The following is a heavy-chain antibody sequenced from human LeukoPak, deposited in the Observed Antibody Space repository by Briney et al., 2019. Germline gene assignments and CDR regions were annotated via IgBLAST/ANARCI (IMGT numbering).Heavy chain of an antibody. Sequence: ASVKVSCKASGCTFTSYGISWVRQAPGQGLEWMGWISAYNGNTNYAQKLQGRVTMTTDTSTSTAYMELRSLRSDDTAVYYCARVTCDYVWGSYRSDLGRCRADYYYYYGMDVWGQGTTVTVSS. CDR1: GCTFTSYG. CDR2: ISAYNGNT. D-gene: IGHD3-16*02. CDR3: ARVTCDYVWGSYRSDLGRCRADYYYYYGMDV. J-gene: IGHJ6*02. V-gene: IGHV1-18*01.